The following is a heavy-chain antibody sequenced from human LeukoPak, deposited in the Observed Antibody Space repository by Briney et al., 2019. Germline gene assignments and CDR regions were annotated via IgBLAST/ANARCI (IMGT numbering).Heavy chain of an antibody. V-gene: IGHV4-59*01. D-gene: IGHD6-19*01. CDR2: IYYSGST. CDR3: ASFAVAGPQGFDY. CDR1: GGSIGSYY. J-gene: IGHJ4*02. Sequence: SETLSLTCTVSGGSIGSYYWSWIRQPPGKGLKWIGYIYYSGSTNYNPSLKSRVTISVDTSKNQFSLKLSSVTAADTAVYYCASFAVAGPQGFDYWGQGTLVTVSS.